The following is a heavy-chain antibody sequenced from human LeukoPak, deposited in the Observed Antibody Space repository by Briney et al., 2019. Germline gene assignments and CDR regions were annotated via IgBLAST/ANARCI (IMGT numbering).Heavy chain of an antibody. CDR2: MNPNSGNT. J-gene: IGHJ5*02. D-gene: IGHD2-15*01. CDR3: ARDTGYCSGGSCPKWWFDP. CDR1: GYTFTSYD. V-gene: IGHV1-8*01. Sequence: ASVKVSCKASGYTFTSYDINWVRQATGQGLEWMGWMNPNSGNTGYAQKLQGRVTMTRNTSISTAYMELSSLRSEDTAVYYCARDTGYCSGGSCPKWWFDPWGQGTLVTVSS.